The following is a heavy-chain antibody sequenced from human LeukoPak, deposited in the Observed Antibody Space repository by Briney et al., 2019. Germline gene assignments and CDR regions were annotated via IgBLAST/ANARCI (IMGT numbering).Heavy chain of an antibody. CDR2: INHSGST. D-gene: IGHD3-10*01. V-gene: IGHV4-34*01. CDR1: GGSFSGYY. J-gene: IGHJ4*02. CDR3: ASHDYYGSV. Sequence: SETLSLTCAVYGGSFSGYYWSWIRQPPGKGLEWIGEINHSGSTNYNPSLKSRVTISVDTSKNQFPLKLSSVTAADTAVYYCASHDYYGSVWGQGTLVTVSS.